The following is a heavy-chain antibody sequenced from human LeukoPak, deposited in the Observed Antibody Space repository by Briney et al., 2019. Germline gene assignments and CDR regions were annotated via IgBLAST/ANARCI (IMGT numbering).Heavy chain of an antibody. CDR1: GGSVSSGSYY. D-gene: IGHD3-3*01. J-gene: IGHJ3*01. V-gene: IGHV4-61*01. CDR3: ARSFWSGYYSS. CDR2: IYYSGST. Sequence: SETLSLTCTVSGGSVSSGSYYWSWIRQPPGKGLEWTGYIYYSGSTNYNPSLKSRVTISVDTSKNQFSLKLSSVTAADTAVYYCARSFWSGYYSSWGQGTMVTVSS.